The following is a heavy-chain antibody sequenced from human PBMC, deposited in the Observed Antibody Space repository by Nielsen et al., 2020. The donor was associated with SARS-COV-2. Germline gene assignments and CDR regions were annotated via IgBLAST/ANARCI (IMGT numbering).Heavy chain of an antibody. J-gene: IGHJ6*02. CDR3: AAYYASGSYSSGSSNYYYYGKDV. D-gene: IGHD3-10*01. CDR2: ISSSRTYI. V-gene: IGHV3-21*01. Sequence: GGSLRLSCEASGFTFSSFAMNWVRQAPGKGLEWVSSISSSRTYISYADSVKGRFTISRDNAQSSLYLQMNSLRAEDTAVYYCAAYYASGSYSSGSSNYYYYGKDVWGQGTTVTVSS. CDR1: GFTFSSFA.